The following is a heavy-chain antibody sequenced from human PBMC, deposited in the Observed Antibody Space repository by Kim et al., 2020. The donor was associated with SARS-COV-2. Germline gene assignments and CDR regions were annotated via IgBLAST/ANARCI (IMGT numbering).Heavy chain of an antibody. Sequence: SETLSLTCTVSGGSISSSNYYWGWVRQPPGKGLEWIGSVYYSGSTYYNPSLKSRVTLSLDTSKNQFSLKLNSVTAADTAVYYCARDFSPYYYDEDFQHWGQGTLVTVSS. CDR1: GGSISSSNYY. CDR2: VYYSGST. D-gene: IGHD3-22*01. V-gene: IGHV4-39*07. J-gene: IGHJ1*01. CDR3: ARDFSPYYYDEDFQH.